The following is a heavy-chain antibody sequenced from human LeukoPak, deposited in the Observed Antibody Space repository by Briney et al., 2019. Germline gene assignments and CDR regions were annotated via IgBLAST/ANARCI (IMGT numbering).Heavy chain of an antibody. J-gene: IGHJ5*02. Sequence: ASVKVSCKASGYTFTSYDINWVRQATGQGLEWMGYMNPNSGKIGYAQKFQGRITMTTDASISTAYMELSSLRSEDTAVYYCAREQLDPWGQGTLVTVSS. CDR1: GYTFTSYD. V-gene: IGHV1-8*01. CDR3: AREQLDP. D-gene: IGHD6-13*01. CDR2: MNPNSGKI.